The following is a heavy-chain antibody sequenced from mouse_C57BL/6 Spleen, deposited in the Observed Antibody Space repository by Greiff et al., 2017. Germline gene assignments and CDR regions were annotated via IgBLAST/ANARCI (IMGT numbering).Heavy chain of an antibody. J-gene: IGHJ1*03. V-gene: IGHV5-4*03. D-gene: IGHD2-3*01. CDR2: ISDGGSYT. CDR1: GFTFSSYA. Sequence: EVKVVESGGGLVKPGGSLKLSCAASGFTFSSYAMSWVRQTPEKRLEWVATISDGGSYTYYPDNVKGRFTISRDNAKNNLYLQMSHLKSEDTAMYYCARALSHWYFDVWGTGTTVTVSS. CDR3: ARALSHWYFDV.